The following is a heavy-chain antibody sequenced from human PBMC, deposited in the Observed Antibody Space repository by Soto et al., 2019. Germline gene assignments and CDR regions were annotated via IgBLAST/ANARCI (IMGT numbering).Heavy chain of an antibody. Sequence: EVQLVESGGGLVQPGGSLRLSCAASGFTFSSYEMNWVRQAPGKGLEWVSYISSSGSTIYYAASVKGRFTISRDNAKNSLYLQMNSLRAEDTAVYYCARDWGHSYDFWSGPMGGFFDYWGQGTLVTVSS. CDR3: ARDWGHSYDFWSGPMGGFFDY. J-gene: IGHJ4*02. D-gene: IGHD3-3*01. V-gene: IGHV3-48*03. CDR2: ISSSGSTI. CDR1: GFTFSSYE.